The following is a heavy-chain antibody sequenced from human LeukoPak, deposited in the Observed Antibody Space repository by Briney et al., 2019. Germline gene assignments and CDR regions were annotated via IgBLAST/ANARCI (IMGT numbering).Heavy chain of an antibody. V-gene: IGHV1-18*04. D-gene: IGHD3-22*01. Sequence: GASVTVSCKASGYTFTGYYMHWVRQAPGQGLEWMGWISAYNGNTNYAQKLQGRVTMTTDTSTSTAYMELRSLRSDDTAVYYCARAGWLLLPYDYWGQGTLVTVSS. CDR2: ISAYNGNT. CDR3: ARAGWLLLPYDY. J-gene: IGHJ4*02. CDR1: GYTFTGYY.